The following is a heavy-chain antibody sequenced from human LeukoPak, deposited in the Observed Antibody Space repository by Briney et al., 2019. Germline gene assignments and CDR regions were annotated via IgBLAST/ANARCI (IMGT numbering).Heavy chain of an antibody. J-gene: IGHJ4*02. CDR3: ARGLQEYLFDY. D-gene: IGHD6-6*01. Sequence: ANDAQKFQGRVTITTDESTSTAYMELSSLRSEDTAVYYCARGLQEYLFDYWGQGTLATVSS. V-gene: IGHV1-69*05. CDR2: A.